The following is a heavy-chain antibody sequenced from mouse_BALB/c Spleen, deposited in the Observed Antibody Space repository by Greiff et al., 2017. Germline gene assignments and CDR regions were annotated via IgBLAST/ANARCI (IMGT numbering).Heavy chain of an antibody. V-gene: IGHV5-6-4*01. J-gene: IGHJ1*01. CDR3: TREGYRYSYWYFDV. CDR1: GFTFSSYT. CDR2: ISSGGSYT. Sequence: EVQLQESGGGLVKPGGSLKLSCAASGFTFSSYTMSWVRQTPEKRLEWVATISSGGSYTYYPDSVKGRFTISRDNAKNTLYLQMSSLKSEDTAMYYCTREGYRYSYWYFDVWGAGTTVTVSS. D-gene: IGHD2-14*01.